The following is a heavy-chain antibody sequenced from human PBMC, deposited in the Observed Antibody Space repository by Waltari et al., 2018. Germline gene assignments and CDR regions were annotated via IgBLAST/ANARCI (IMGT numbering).Heavy chain of an antibody. V-gene: IGHV3-30*18. Sequence: QENLVESGGGVVQPGRSLRLSCEASGFLFTDYGLHWVRQAPGKGLEWVAVSSYDGTNKFYADSVKGRFTIFRDNSKHFLYLQMDSLRTDDTAVYYCAKANLKQDYFHYYGMDVWGQGTTVTVSS. CDR2: SSYDGTNK. J-gene: IGHJ6*02. CDR3: AKANLKQDYFHYYGMDV. CDR1: GFLFTDYG.